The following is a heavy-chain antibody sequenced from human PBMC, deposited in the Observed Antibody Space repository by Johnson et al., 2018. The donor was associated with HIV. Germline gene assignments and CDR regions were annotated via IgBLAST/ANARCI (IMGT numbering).Heavy chain of an antibody. CDR2: IGTAGDT. CDR3: ARDSSNAAFDI. CDR1: GFTFSSYD. D-gene: IGHD6-13*01. Sequence: EVQLVESGGGVVRPGGSLRLSCAASGFTFSSYDMHWVRQATGKGLEWVSAIGTAGDTYYPGSVKGRFTISRENAKNSLYLQMNSLRAGDTAVYYCARDSSNAAFDIWGQGTMVTVSS. J-gene: IGHJ3*02. V-gene: IGHV3-13*01.